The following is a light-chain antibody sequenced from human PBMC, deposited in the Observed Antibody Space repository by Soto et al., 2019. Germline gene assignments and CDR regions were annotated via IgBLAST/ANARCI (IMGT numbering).Light chain of an antibody. CDR3: QTWGAGIRV. V-gene: IGLV4-69*01. CDR2: VNRDGSH. CDR1: SGHSNYA. J-gene: IGLJ3*02. Sequence: QLVLTQSPSASASLGASVKLTCTLSSGHSNYAIAWHQQQPEKGPRYLMRVNRDGSHTKGDGIPDRFSGSTSGAERYLTISSLKSEDEADSYCQTWGAGIRVFGGGTKLTVL.